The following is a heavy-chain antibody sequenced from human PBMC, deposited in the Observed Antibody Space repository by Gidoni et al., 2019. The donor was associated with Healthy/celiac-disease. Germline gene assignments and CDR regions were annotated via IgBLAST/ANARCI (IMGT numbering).Heavy chain of an antibody. CDR3: ARSEMYCTNGVCAFDP. CDR2: IYYSGST. D-gene: IGHD2-8*01. Sequence: QVQLQESGPGLVKPSEPLSLTCTVSVGSLSSYYWSWIRQPPGKGLEWIGYIYYSGSTNYNPSLKSRVTISVDTSKNQFSLKLSSVTAADTAVYYCARSEMYCTNGVCAFDPWGQGTLVTVSS. J-gene: IGHJ5*02. V-gene: IGHV4-59*01. CDR1: VGSLSSYY.